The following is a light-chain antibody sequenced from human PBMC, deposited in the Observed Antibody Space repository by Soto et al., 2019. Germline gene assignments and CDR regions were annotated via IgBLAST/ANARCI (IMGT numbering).Light chain of an antibody. J-gene: IGKJ5*01. CDR3: QQSYSTPIT. Sequence: EIVMTQSPATLSVSPGERATLSCRASQSVSRNLAWYQQKPGQAPRLLIYAASTRATGIPARFSGSGSGTDFTLTISSLQPEDFATYYCQQSYSTPITFGQGTRLEIK. V-gene: IGKV3-15*01. CDR2: AAS. CDR1: QSVSRN.